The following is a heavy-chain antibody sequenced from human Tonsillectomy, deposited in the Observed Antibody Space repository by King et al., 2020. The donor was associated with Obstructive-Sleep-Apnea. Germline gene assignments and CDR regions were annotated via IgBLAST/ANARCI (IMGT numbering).Heavy chain of an antibody. J-gene: IGHJ5*02. CDR3: ARERAGGTNWLDP. D-gene: IGHD6-13*01. Sequence: LQLQESGPGLVKPSETLSLTCIVSGGSTSSSNDYWGWIRQPPGKGLEWIGNIYYSGKTYYNPSLKSRVTISVDTSKNQFSLKLSSVTAADTAVYYCARERAGGTNWLDPWGQGTLVTVSS. CDR2: IYYSGKT. V-gene: IGHV4-39*07. CDR1: GGSTSSSNDY.